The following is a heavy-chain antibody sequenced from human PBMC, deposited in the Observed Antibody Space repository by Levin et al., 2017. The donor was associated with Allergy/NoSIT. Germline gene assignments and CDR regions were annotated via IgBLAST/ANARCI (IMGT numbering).Heavy chain of an antibody. CDR2: ISSNGGST. Sequence: PGESLKISCSASGFTFSSYAMHWVRQAPGKGLEYVSAISSNGGSTYYADSVKGRFTISRDNSKNTLYLQMSSLRAEDTAVYYCVRVAAAGYYYDYYMDVWGKGTTVTVSS. J-gene: IGHJ6*03. CDR1: GFTFSSYA. CDR3: VRVAAAGYYYDYYMDV. D-gene: IGHD6-13*01. V-gene: IGHV3-64D*06.